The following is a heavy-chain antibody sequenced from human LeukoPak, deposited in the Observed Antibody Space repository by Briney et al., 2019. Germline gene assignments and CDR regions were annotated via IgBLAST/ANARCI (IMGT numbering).Heavy chain of an antibody. CDR3: AREGITVTDDY. J-gene: IGHJ4*02. CDR1: GFNFKTSW. Sequence: GGSLRLSCAASGFNFKTSWMSWVRQAPGKGLECVANIKQDGSEKYYVDSVKGRFTISRDNAKNSLYLQMNSLRAEDTAVYYCAREGITVTDDYWGQGTLVTVSS. CDR2: IKQDGSEK. V-gene: IGHV3-7*01. D-gene: IGHD4-17*01.